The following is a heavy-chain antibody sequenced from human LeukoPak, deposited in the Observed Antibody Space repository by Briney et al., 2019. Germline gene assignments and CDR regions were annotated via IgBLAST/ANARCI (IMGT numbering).Heavy chain of an antibody. J-gene: IGHJ6*02. CDR2: INGDGRNI. CDR3: TRDLMDYDVSTGLHHYYMDV. Sequence: GGSLRLSCVASGFTFSSYWMHWVRQDPRKGLVWVSRINGDGRNINYADSERGRFTISRDNAKNTLYLQMNTLRVDDTAVYYCTRDLMDYDVSTGLHHYYMDVWGQGTTVTVSS. V-gene: IGHV3-74*01. D-gene: IGHD3-9*01. CDR1: GFTFSSYW.